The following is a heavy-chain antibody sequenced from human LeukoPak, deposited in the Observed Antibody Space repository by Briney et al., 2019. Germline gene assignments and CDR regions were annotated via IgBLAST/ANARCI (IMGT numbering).Heavy chain of an antibody. Sequence: ASVKVSCKASGGTFSSYAISWVRQAPGQGLEWMGRINPNSGGTNYAQKFQGRVTMTRDTSISTAYMELSRLRSDDTAVYYCARDGAYYYDSSGSGDYYYYGMDVWGQGTTVTVSS. CDR3: ARDGAYYYDSSGSGDYYYYGMDV. CDR1: GGTFSSYA. J-gene: IGHJ6*02. D-gene: IGHD3-22*01. V-gene: IGHV1-2*06. CDR2: INPNSGGT.